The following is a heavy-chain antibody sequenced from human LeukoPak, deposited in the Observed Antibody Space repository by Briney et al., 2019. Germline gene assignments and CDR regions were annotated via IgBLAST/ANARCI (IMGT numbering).Heavy chain of an antibody. CDR1: GGSISSYY. CDR2: IYYSGST. Sequence: SETLSLTCTVSGGSISSYYYSWIRQPPGKGLEWVGYIYYSGSTNYNPSLKSRVTISVDTSKNQFSLKLNSVTAADTAVYYCAKSSQRLGGAIFDYWGQGTLVTVSS. V-gene: IGHV4-59*01. J-gene: IGHJ4*02. D-gene: IGHD1-26*01. CDR3: AKSSQRLGGAIFDY.